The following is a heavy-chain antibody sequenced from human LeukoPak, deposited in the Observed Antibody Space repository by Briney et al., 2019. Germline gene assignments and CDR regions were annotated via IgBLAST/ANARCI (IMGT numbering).Heavy chain of an antibody. V-gene: IGHV1-46*01. CDR1: GYTFTSYY. J-gene: IGHJ6*03. CDR3: ARAPVTTGHMDV. D-gene: IGHD4-11*01. Sequence: APVKVSCKASGYTFTSYYMHWVRQAPGQRLEWLGIINPSGGSTSYAQKFQGRVTMTRDMSTSTVYMELSSLRSEDTAMYYCARAPVTTGHMDVWGKGTTVTVSS. CDR2: INPSGGST.